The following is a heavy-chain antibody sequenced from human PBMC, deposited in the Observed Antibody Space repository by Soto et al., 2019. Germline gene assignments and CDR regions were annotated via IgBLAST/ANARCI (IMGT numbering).Heavy chain of an antibody. CDR2: ISGSGGST. J-gene: IGHJ3*02. D-gene: IGHD3-22*01. Sequence: GGSLRLSCAASGFTFSSYAMSWVRQAPGKGLEWVSAISGSGGSTYYADSVKGRFTISRDNSKDTLYLQRNSLRGEDTAVYYCAKDSLDYYDSSGPDAFDIWGQGTMVTVSS. CDR3: AKDSLDYYDSSGPDAFDI. CDR1: GFTFSSYA. V-gene: IGHV3-23*01.